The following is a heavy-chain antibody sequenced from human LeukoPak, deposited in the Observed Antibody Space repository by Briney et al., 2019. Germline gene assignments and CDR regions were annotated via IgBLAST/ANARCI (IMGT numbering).Heavy chain of an antibody. V-gene: IGHV3-48*03. CDR1: GFTFSSYE. Sequence: GGSLRLSCAASGFTFSSYEMNWVRQAPGKGLEWVSYISSSGSTIYYADSVKGRFTISRDNSKNTLYLQMNSLRAEDTAVSYCAKDPTHFRVWDSYDSTRLSSWGQGTLATVSS. CDR3: AKDPTHFRVWDSYDSTRLSS. CDR2: ISSSGSTI. J-gene: IGHJ5*02. D-gene: IGHD3-22*01.